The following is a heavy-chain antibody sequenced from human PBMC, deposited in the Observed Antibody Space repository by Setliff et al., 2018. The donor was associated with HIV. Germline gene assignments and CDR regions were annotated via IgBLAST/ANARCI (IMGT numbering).Heavy chain of an antibody. CDR1: GGSISSTTYW. Sequence: ASETLSLTCTVSGGSISSTTYWWGWIRQPPGKGLEWIGTIYYNGNTFYDPSLKSRVTISLDTSKNRFSLQLTSVTAADTAVYYCARHRDGGTYPLDYWGQGTLVTVSS. D-gene: IGHD1-26*01. V-gene: IGHV4-39*01. CDR2: IYYNGNT. CDR3: ARHRDGGTYPLDY. J-gene: IGHJ4*02.